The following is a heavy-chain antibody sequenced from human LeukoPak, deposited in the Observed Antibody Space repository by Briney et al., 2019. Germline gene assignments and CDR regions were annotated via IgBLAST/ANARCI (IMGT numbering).Heavy chain of an antibody. CDR3: ARDMITFGGVIVHTFDI. J-gene: IGHJ3*02. CDR1: GYTFTIYG. Sequence: ASVKVSCKASGYTFTIYGISWVRQAPGQGLEWMGWISAYNGNTNYAQKLQGRVTMTTDTSTSTAYMELRSLRSDDTAVYYCARDMITFGGVIVHTFDIWGQGTMVTVSP. CDR2: ISAYNGNT. V-gene: IGHV1-18*01. D-gene: IGHD3-16*02.